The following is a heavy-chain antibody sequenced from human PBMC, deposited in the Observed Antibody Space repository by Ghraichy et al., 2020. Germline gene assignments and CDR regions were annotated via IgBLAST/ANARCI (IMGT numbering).Heavy chain of an antibody. J-gene: IGHJ4*02. D-gene: IGHD1-14*01. CDR3: ARDLETGYFDY. CDR1: GGSISSGGYS. V-gene: IGHV4-30-2*01. Sequence: SETLSLTCAVFGGSISSGGYSWSWIRQPPGKGLEWIGYIYHSGSTYYNPSLKSRVTISVDRSKNQFSLKLSSVTAADTAVYYCARDLETGYFDYWGQGTLVTVSS. CDR2: IYHSGST.